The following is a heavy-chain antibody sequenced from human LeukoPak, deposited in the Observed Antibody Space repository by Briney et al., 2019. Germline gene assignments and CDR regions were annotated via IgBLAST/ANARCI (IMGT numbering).Heavy chain of an antibody. CDR1: GGSISSYY. Sequence: PSETLSLTCTVSGGSISSYYWGWIRQPPGKGLEWIGSIYYSGSTYYNPSLKSRVTISVDTSKNQFSLKLGSVTAADTAVYYCARWLVVGDNWSDPWGQGTLVTASS. V-gene: IGHV4-39*01. CDR3: ARWLVVGDNWSDP. D-gene: IGHD6-19*01. CDR2: IYYSGST. J-gene: IGHJ5*02.